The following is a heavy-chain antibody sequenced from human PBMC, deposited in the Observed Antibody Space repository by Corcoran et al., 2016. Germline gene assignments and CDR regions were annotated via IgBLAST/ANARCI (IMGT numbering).Heavy chain of an antibody. V-gene: IGHV3-30*03. CDR1: GFTFSSYG. D-gene: IGHD2-21*01. CDR3: ASENVEIN. CDR2: ISYDGSNK. J-gene: IGHJ4*02. Sequence: QVQLVESGGGVVQPGRSLRLSCAASGFTFSSYGIHWVRQAPGKGLEWVAVISYDGSNKYYADSVKGRFTISRDNSKNMLYLQMNSLRAEDTAVYYWASENVEINWGQGTLVTVSS.